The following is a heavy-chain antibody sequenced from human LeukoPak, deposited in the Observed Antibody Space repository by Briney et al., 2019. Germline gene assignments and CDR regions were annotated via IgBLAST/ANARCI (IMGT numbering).Heavy chain of an antibody. D-gene: IGHD2-2*01. CDR3: ARALYSSKNWFDP. CDR1: GGSISNSSYY. CDR2: IYYSGST. Sequence: SETLSLTCSVPGGSISNSSYYWGWIRQPPGEGLEWIGSIYYSGSTFYNPSLNSRVTISLDTSKNQFSLKLRSATAADTALYYCARALYSSKNWFDPWGQGTLVTVSS. V-gene: IGHV4-39*07. J-gene: IGHJ5*02.